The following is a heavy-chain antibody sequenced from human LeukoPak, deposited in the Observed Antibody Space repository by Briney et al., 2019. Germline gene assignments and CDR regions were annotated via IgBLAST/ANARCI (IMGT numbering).Heavy chain of an antibody. CDR2: INPNGGGT. J-gene: IGHJ5*02. Sequence: ASVKVSCKTSGYTFTDYYIHWVRQAPGQGPEWMGWINPNGGGTNYAQKFQGWVTMTMDTSITTVYMELSRLKSDDTAVYYCAKDAENGSGWFDPWGQGILVTVSS. V-gene: IGHV1-2*04. CDR1: GYTFTDYY. CDR3: AKDAENGSGWFDP. D-gene: IGHD5-24*01.